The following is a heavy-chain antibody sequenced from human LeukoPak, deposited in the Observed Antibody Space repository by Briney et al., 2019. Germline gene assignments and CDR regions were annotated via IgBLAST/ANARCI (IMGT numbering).Heavy chain of an antibody. CDR3: ARVGVAVAGRAFDI. CDR2: ISSSSSYI. D-gene: IGHD6-19*01. V-gene: IGHV3-21*01. J-gene: IGHJ3*02. CDR1: GFTVSSYS. Sequence: GGSVRLSCAASGFTVSSYSTSWVRQAPGRGLEWVSSISSSSSYIYYADSVKGRFTISRDNAKNSLYLQMNSLRAEDTAVYYCARVGVAVAGRAFDIWGQGTMVTVSS.